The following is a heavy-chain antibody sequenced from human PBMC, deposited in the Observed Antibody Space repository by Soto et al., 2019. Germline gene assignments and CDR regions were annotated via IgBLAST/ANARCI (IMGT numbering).Heavy chain of an antibody. CDR1: GRTFRYYY. J-gene: IGHJ4*02. D-gene: IGHD1-26*01. V-gene: IGHV4-34*01. Sequence: PSEMLPLPCSSYGRTFRYYYWILLRPPPGKGLEWIGEINHSGSTHYNPSLKSRVTISVDTSKNQFSLKLSSVTAADTAVYYCARGGMYRGSYYVRYFDYWGQGTLVTV. CDR3: ARGGMYRGSYYVRYFDY. CDR2: INHSGST.